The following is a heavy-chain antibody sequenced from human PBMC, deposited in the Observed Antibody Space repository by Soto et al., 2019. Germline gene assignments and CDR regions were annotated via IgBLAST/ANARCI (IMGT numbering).Heavy chain of an antibody. CDR3: ARGLDKGTQYYYYYYMDV. D-gene: IGHD3-10*01. CDR1: GYTFTSYD. CDR2: MNPNSGNT. J-gene: IGHJ6*03. V-gene: IGHV1-8*01. Sequence: ASVKVSCKASGYTFTSYDINWVRQATGQGLEWMGWMNPNSGNTGYAQKFQGRVTMTRNTSISTAYMELSSLRSEDTAVYYCARGLDKGTQYYYYYYMDVWGKGTTVTVSS.